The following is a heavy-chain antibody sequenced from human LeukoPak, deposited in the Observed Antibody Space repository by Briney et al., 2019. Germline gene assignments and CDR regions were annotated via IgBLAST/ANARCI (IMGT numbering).Heavy chain of an antibody. CDR3: ARWSHVSGRWFLDN. J-gene: IGHJ4*02. CDR2: INEDGSKI. D-gene: IGHD3-10*01. V-gene: IGHV3-7*05. Sequence: GGSLRLSCAASGFTFSNVWMTWVRQAPGKGLEWVADINEDGSKIYSLDSVKGRFTISRDNAKNSLSLQLNTLRAEDTAVYYCARWSHVSGRWFLDNWGRGTLVSVSS. CDR1: GFTFSNVW.